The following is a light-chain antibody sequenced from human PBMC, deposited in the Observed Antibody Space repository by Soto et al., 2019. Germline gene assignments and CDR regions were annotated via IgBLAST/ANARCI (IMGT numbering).Light chain of an antibody. V-gene: IGKV1-9*01. J-gene: IGKJ4*02. CDR3: QQHKRYPLT. Sequence: DIVMTQSPAFLSASLGDRVTISCRASQGISSALAWYQQKPGQAPRFLIYAASTWESGDPSRFSGSGSGTEFALTISSLQPEDSAVYYCQQHKRYPLTFGGGTKVEIK. CDR1: QGISSA. CDR2: AAS.